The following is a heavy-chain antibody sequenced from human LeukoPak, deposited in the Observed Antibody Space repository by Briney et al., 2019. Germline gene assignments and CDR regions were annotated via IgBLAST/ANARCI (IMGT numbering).Heavy chain of an antibody. CDR1: RYTFTGDY. CDR2: INPNSGDT. Sequence: ASVKVSCKASRYTFTGDYMHWVRQAPGQGLEWMGWINPNSGDTNYAQKFQGRVTMTRDTSISTGYMELSRLRSDDTAVYYCAGHWGSNDAFDIWGQGTMVTVSS. CDR3: AGHWGSNDAFDI. V-gene: IGHV1-2*02. J-gene: IGHJ3*02. D-gene: IGHD7-27*01.